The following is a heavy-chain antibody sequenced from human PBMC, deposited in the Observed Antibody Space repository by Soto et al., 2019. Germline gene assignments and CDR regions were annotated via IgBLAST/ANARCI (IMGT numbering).Heavy chain of an antibody. CDR3: EQQSYYYYGMDV. CDR2: IYYSGST. Sequence: SETLSLTCTVSGGSISSYYWGWIRQPPGKGLEWIGSIYYSGSTYYNPSLKSRVTISVDTSKNQFSLKLSSVTAADTAVYYCEQQSYYYYGMDVWGQGTTVTVSS. V-gene: IGHV4-39*01. D-gene: IGHD6-13*01. CDR1: GGSISSYY. J-gene: IGHJ6*02.